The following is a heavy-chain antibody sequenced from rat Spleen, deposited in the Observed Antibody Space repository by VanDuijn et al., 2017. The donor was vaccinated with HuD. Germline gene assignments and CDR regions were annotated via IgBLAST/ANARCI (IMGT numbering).Heavy chain of an antibody. Sequence: EVQLVESGGGLVQPGRSLKLSCAASGFTFSSHGMAWVRQAPTKGLEWVASISPSGGSTYYRDSMRGRFTVSRDNAKSTLYLQMDSLRSEDTATYYCARRHYGYTDYFDCWGQGVMVTVSS. CDR3: ARRHYGYTDYFDC. CDR1: GFTFSSHG. J-gene: IGHJ2*01. V-gene: IGHV5S13*01. D-gene: IGHD1-9*01. CDR2: ISPSGGST.